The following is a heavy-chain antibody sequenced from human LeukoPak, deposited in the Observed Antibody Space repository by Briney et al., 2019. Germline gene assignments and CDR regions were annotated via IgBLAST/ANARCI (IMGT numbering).Heavy chain of an antibody. CDR3: ARNYGGYDGTDY. Sequence: GGSLRLSCAASGFTFDDYGMSWVRQGPGKGLEWVSGINWSGGSTGYADSVKGRFTISRDKAKNSVYLQMNSLRAEDTALYYCARNYGGYDGTDYWGQGTLVTVS. CDR2: INWSGGST. D-gene: IGHD5-12*01. V-gene: IGHV3-20*04. J-gene: IGHJ4*02. CDR1: GFTFDDYG.